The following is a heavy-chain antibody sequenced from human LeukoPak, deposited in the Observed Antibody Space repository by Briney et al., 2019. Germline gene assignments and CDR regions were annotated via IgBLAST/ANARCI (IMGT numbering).Heavy chain of an antibody. CDR3: AGDWGPGYLYY. Sequence: GGSLRLSCAASGFTFSSYSMIWVRQAPGKGLEWVSSISSSGTTIYYADSVKGRFTISRDNAKNSLYLQMNSLTVEDTAVYYCAGDWGPGYLYYWGQGTLVTVSS. J-gene: IGHJ4*02. D-gene: IGHD7-27*01. V-gene: IGHV3-21*01. CDR1: GFTFSSYS. CDR2: ISSSGTTI.